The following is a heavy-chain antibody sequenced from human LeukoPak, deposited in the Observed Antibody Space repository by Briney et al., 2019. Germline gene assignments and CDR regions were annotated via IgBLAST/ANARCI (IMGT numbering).Heavy chain of an antibody. J-gene: IGHJ6*02. CDR1: GFIFSSYW. Sequence: GGSLRLSCAASGFIFSSYWMNWVRQAPGKGLEWVANIKRDGSEKYYVDSVKDRFTISRDNAKNSLYLQMNSLRAEDTAVYFCARDWGSNSYYGMDVWGQGTTVTVSS. CDR3: ARDWGSNSYYGMDV. CDR2: IKRDGSEK. V-gene: IGHV3-7*01. D-gene: IGHD3-16*01.